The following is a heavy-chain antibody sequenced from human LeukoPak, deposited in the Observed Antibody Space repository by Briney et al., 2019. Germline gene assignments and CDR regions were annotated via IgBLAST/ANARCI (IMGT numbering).Heavy chain of an antibody. CDR2: IGSSSTI. V-gene: IGHV3-11*01. J-gene: IGHJ4*02. CDR3: ARLASGANGVDY. D-gene: IGHD1-26*01. CDR1: GFTFSDYY. Sequence: GGSLRLSCAASGFTFSDYYMSWIRQAPGRGLEWVSYIGSSSTIYYADAVRGRFTISRDNAKNSLYLQMNSLRAEDTAVYYCARLASGANGVDYWGQGTQVTVSS.